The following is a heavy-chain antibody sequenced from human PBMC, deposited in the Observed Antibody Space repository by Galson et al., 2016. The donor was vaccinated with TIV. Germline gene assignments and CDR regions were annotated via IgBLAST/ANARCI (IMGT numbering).Heavy chain of an antibody. D-gene: IGHD4-11*01. Sequence: SVKVSCKASGDTFNSYGVAWVRQAPGQGLEWMGGIIPMIGTPKYAQKFQGRVTITADKSTSTAYMELSSLRSEDTARYYCARVVLADSNYDGYYPAMDVWGQGTTVTVSS. CDR2: IIPMIGTP. V-gene: IGHV1-69*06. CDR1: GDTFNSYG. CDR3: ARVVLADSNYDGYYPAMDV. J-gene: IGHJ6*02.